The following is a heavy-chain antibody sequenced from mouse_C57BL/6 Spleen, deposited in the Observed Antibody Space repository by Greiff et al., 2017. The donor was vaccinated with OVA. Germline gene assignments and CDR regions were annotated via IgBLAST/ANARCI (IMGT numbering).Heavy chain of an antibody. CDR2: INPNNGGT. D-gene: IGHD1-1*01. V-gene: IGHV1-22*01. Sequence: VQLKQSGPELVKPGASVKMSCKASGYTFTDYNMHWVKQSHGKSLEWIGYINPNNGGTSYNQKFKGKATLTVNKSSSTAYMELRSLTSEDSAVYYCAPYYYGRGFAYWGQGTLVTVSA. J-gene: IGHJ3*01. CDR1: GYTFTDYN. CDR3: APYYYGRGFAY.